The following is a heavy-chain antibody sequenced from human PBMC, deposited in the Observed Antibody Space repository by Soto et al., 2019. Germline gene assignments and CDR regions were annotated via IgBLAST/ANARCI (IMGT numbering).Heavy chain of an antibody. CDR2: IHHSGNS. J-gene: IGHJ4*02. V-gene: IGHV4-59*01. Sequence: QVQLQESGPGLVKPSETLSLICSVSGASTSSYYWNWIRQPPGKGLEWIGKIHHSGNSNYNPSLKSRVTMSVDTPKNQISLSLSSVTAADTAMYYCARGPSPRAGLADYWGQGTLVTVYS. CDR1: GASTSSYY. D-gene: IGHD6-19*01. CDR3: ARGPSPRAGLADY.